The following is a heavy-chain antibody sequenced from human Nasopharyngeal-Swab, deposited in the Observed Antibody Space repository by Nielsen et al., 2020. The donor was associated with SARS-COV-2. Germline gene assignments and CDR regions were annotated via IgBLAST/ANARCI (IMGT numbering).Heavy chain of an antibody. CDR2: ISSSSSTI. D-gene: IGHD5-12*01. Sequence: GESLKISCAASGFTFSSYSMNWVRQAPGKELEWVSYISSSSSTIYYADSVKGRFTISRDNAKNSLYLQMNSLRAEDTAVYYCARDWIGYGDYWGQGTLVTVSS. CDR3: ARDWIGYGDY. CDR1: GFTFSSYS. V-gene: IGHV3-48*04. J-gene: IGHJ4*02.